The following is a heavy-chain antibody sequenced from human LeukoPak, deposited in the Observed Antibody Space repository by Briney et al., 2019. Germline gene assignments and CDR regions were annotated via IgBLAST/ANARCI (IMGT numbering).Heavy chain of an antibody. CDR1: GYKFSDYW. V-gene: IGHV5-51*01. CDR2: IFPLDFSV. Sequence: GESLKISCKGSGYKFSDYWIGWVRQMPGKGLEWVGIIFPLDFSVRYSPSFQGAITISADKSLSTAFLQWSSLEASDSAIYYCARFSGPSLERNWFDPWGQGTLVIVSS. CDR3: ARFSGPSLERNWFDP. D-gene: IGHD3-10*01. J-gene: IGHJ5*02.